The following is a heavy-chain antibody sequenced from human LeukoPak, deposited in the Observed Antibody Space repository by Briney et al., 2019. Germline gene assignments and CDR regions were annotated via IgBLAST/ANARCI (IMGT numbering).Heavy chain of an antibody. V-gene: IGHV3-30*04. J-gene: IGHJ4*02. CDR1: GFTFSSYA. D-gene: IGHD2-2*01. CDR2: ISYDGSNK. CDR3: ARVKDCSSTSCYNFDY. Sequence: PGRSLRLSCAAPGFTFSSYAMHWVRQAPGKGLEWVAVISYDGSNKYYADSVKGRFTISRDNSKNTLYLQMNSLRAEDTAVYYCARVKDCSSTSCYNFDYWGQGTLVTVSS.